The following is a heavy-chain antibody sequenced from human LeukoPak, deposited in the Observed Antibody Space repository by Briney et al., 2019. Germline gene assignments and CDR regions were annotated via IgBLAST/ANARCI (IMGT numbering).Heavy chain of an antibody. CDR3: ARTAAGMSYYGMDV. CDR2: ISAYNGNT. Sequence: GASVKVSCKASGYTFTSYGISWVRQAPGQGLEWMGWISAYNGNTNYAQKLQGRVTMTTDTSTSTAYMELRSLRSDDTAVYYCARTAAGMSYYGMDVWGQGTTVTVSS. J-gene: IGHJ6*02. D-gene: IGHD6-13*01. CDR1: GYTFTSYG. V-gene: IGHV1-18*01.